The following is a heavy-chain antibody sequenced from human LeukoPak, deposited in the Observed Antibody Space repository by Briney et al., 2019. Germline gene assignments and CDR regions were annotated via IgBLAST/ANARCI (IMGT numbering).Heavy chain of an antibody. CDR1: GGSISSSSYY. Sequence: PSETLSLTCTVSGGSISSSSYYWGWIRQPPGKGLESIGSIYYSGSTYYNPSLKSRVTISVDTSKNQFSLKLSSVTAADTAVYYCARGDSSSWEGDLFDYWGQGTLVTVSS. V-gene: IGHV4-39*07. D-gene: IGHD6-13*01. J-gene: IGHJ4*02. CDR2: IYYSGST. CDR3: ARGDSSSWEGDLFDY.